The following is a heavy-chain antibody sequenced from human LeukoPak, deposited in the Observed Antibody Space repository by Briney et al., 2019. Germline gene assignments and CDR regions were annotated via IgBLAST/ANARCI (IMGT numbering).Heavy chain of an antibody. CDR1: GGSISTNY. CDR2: INSSGRT. Sequence: SETLSLTCTVSGGSISTNYWSWIRQPAGKGLEWVGHINSSGRTKYNPSLKSRVTMSVDTSKNQFSLKLSSVTAADTAVYYCARDSGTTGEVKFDPWGQGTLVTVSS. D-gene: IGHD3-10*01. J-gene: IGHJ5*02. V-gene: IGHV4-4*07. CDR3: ARDSGTTGEVKFDP.